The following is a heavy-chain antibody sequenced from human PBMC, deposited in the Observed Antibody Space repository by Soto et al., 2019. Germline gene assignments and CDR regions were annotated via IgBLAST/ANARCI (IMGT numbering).Heavy chain of an antibody. J-gene: IGHJ5*02. V-gene: IGHV3-7*05. CDR3: ASGIDP. CDR1: GFMFSDSC. Sequence: ESQLVESGGDLVQPGGSLRLSCAASGFMFSDSCMTWVRQAPGKGLEWVANIKPDGSETDYVDSVKGRFTISRDNAKKFLYLQMNRLRVDDTALYYCASGIDPCCKGTLVTVSS. CDR2: IKPDGSET.